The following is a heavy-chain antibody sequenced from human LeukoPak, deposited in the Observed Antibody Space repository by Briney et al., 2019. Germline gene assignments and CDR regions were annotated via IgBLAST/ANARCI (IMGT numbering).Heavy chain of an antibody. V-gene: IGHV3-33*01. Sequence: GGSLRLSCAASGFTFSRYGMSWVRQAPGKGLEWAAVIWYDGSSEYYEDSVRGRFTISRDNSKNTLYLQMNSLFAEDTAVYFCARPLYDGSGSYYPFDFWGQGTLVTVSS. CDR3: ARPLYDGSGSYYPFDF. CDR1: GFTFSRYG. D-gene: IGHD3-10*01. CDR2: IWYDGSSE. J-gene: IGHJ4*02.